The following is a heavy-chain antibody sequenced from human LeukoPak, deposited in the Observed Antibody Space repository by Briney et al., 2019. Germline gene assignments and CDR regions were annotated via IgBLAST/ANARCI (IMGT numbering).Heavy chain of an antibody. J-gene: IGHJ4*02. CDR3: ARGDVRDGYNLFDY. CDR1: GFTFSSYA. Sequence: GGSLRLSCAASGFTFSSYAMHWVRQAPGKGLEYVSAISSNGGSTYYANSVKGRFTISRDNSKNTLYLQMGSLRAEDMAVYYCARGDVRDGYNLFDYWGQGTLVTVSS. D-gene: IGHD5-24*01. V-gene: IGHV3-64*01. CDR2: ISSNGGST.